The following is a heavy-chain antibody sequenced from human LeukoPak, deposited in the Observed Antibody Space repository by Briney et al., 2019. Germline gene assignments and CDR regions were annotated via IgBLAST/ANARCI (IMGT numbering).Heavy chain of an antibody. CDR3: ARRVEMDTITGYYYYMDV. V-gene: IGHV5-51*01. CDR2: IYPGDSDT. J-gene: IGHJ6*03. Sequence: GESLKISCKGSGYSFTSYWIGWVRQMPGKGLEWMGIIYPGDSDTRYSLSFQGQVTISADKSISTAYLQWSSLKASDTAMYYCARRVEMDTITGYYYYMDVWSKGTTVTVSS. D-gene: IGHD5-24*01. CDR1: GYSFTSYW.